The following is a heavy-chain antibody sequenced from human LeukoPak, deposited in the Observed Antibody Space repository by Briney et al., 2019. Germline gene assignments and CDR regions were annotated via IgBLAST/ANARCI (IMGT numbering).Heavy chain of an antibody. CDR2: IYHGGST. V-gene: IGHV4-38-2*02. CDR1: GYSFSSCYY. J-gene: IGHJ3*02. D-gene: IGHD3-22*01. Sequence: TAETLTLTCTASGYSFSSCYYWGWLRPPAGKGLELIGIIYHGGSTYYNPSVKSRVTISVETAKNQFSLQLSSVTAVDTAVYYCARDPPRPAYYYDPIEDSFDIGGQGTMVTVSS. CDR3: ARDPPRPAYYYDPIEDSFDI.